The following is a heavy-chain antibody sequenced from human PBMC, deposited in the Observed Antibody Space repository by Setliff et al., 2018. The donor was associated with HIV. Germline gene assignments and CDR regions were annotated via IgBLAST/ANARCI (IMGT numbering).Heavy chain of an antibody. CDR2: IKYDGSDK. D-gene: IGHD2-15*01. V-gene: IGHV3-33*01. J-gene: IGHJ4*02. Sequence: GGSLRLSCAASGFTFSNYGLHWVRQAPGKGLEWVAFIKYDGSDKYYADSVKGRFTISRDNAKNSLYLQMNSLTAEDTAVYYCVREVVRTLDYWGQGTLVTVSS. CDR3: VREVVRTLDY. CDR1: GFTFSNYG.